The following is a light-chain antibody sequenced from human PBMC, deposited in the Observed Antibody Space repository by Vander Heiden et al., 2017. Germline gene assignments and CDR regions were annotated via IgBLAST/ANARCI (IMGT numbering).Light chain of an antibody. CDR2: DVD. CDR1: RSDIGGYSY. CDR3: SSYTTSGTFPYV. V-gene: IGLV2-14*01. Sequence: QSALTQPASVSGSPGLQITISCTGTRSDIGGYSYVSWYQRHPGKAPKLIIYDVDSRPSGVSNRFSGSKSGKTASLTISGLQAEDEAEYYCSSYTTSGTFPYVFGAGTKVTVL. J-gene: IGLJ1*01.